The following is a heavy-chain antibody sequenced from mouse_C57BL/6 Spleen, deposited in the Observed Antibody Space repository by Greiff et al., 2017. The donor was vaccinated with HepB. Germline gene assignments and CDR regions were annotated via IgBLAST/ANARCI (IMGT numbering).Heavy chain of an antibody. Sequence: VQLQESDAELVKPGASVKISCKVSGYTFTDHTIHWMKQRPEQGLEWIGYIYPRDGSTKYNEKFKGKATLTADKSSSTAYMQLNSLTSEDSAVYFCARRSYYGSSYRYFDVWGTGTTVTVSS. CDR3: ARRSYYGSSYRYFDV. J-gene: IGHJ1*03. CDR1: GYTFTDHT. D-gene: IGHD1-1*01. V-gene: IGHV1-78*01. CDR2: IYPRDGST.